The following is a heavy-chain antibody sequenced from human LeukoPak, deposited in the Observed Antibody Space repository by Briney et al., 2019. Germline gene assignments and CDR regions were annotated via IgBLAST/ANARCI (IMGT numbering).Heavy chain of an antibody. D-gene: IGHD4-23*01. CDR3: AKDGDYGGNSGFDY. V-gene: IGHV3-23*01. Sequence: PGGSLRLSCAASGFTFSSYAMSWVRQAPGKGLELVSAISGSGGSTYYADSVKGRFTISRDNSKNTLYLQMNSLRAEDTAVYYGAKDGDYGGNSGFDYWGQGTLVTVSS. J-gene: IGHJ4*02. CDR1: GFTFSSYA. CDR2: ISGSGGST.